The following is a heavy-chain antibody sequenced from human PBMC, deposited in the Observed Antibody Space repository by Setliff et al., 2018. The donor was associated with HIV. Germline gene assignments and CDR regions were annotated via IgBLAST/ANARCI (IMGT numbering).Heavy chain of an antibody. CDR2: IDPSGERK. J-gene: IGHJ5*02. D-gene: IGHD3-16*01. CDR1: GFILNDHY. V-gene: IGHV3-11*04. Sequence: PGGSLRLSCAASGFILNDHYMTWIRQAPGKGLEWIAHIDPSGERKFYADSVRGRFTVSRDDAKTSLFLQMRSLRVEDTAIYYCARMIMSTSERNWFDPWGQGTLVTVSS. CDR3: ARMIMSTSERNWFDP.